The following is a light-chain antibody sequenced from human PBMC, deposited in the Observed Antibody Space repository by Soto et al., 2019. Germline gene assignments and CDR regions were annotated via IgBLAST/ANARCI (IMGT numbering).Light chain of an antibody. V-gene: IGKV3-15*01. CDR3: QQYNNWYT. Sequence: EIVMTQSPATLSVSPGERATLSCRASQSVSSNLAWYQQKPGQAPRLLIYGASTRATGIPARFSGSGSGTEFPLTISALQSDELAVYSCQQYNNWYTLGQGTKLEIK. J-gene: IGKJ2*01. CDR2: GAS. CDR1: QSVSSN.